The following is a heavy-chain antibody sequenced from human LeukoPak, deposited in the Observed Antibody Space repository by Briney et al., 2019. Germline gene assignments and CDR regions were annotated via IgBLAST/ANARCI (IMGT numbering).Heavy chain of an antibody. CDR3: ARADWFDP. CDR1: GFTFSSYA. V-gene: IGHV3-30*04. CDR2: ISYDGSNK. Sequence: PGRSLRLSCAASGFTFSSYAMHWVRQAPGKGLEWVAVISYDGSNKYYADSVKGRFTISRDNAKNSLYPQMNSLRAEDTAVYYCARADWFDPWGQGTLVTVSS. J-gene: IGHJ5*02.